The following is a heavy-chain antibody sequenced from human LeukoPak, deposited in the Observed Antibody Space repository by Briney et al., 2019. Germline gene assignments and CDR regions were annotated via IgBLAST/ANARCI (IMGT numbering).Heavy chain of an antibody. CDR3: ASSGSYRFDY. D-gene: IGHD1-26*01. CDR1: GFTFSSYS. V-gene: IGHV3-48*02. CDR2: ITASGTAM. Sequence: GGSLRLSCAASGFTFSSYSVNWVRQAPGKGLEWVSHITASGTAMFYADSVKGRFTISRDNAKNSLYLQMNSLRDEDTAVYYCASSGSYRFDYWGQGTLVTVSS. J-gene: IGHJ4*02.